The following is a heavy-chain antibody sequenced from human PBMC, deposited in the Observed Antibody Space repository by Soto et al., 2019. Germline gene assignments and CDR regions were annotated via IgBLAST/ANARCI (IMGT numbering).Heavy chain of an antibody. D-gene: IGHD2-21*01. CDR1: GGTFSSYT. CDR2: IIPILGIA. CDR3: ARDPSAGDSAGY. V-gene: IGHV1-69*08. Sequence: QVQLVQSGAEVKKPGSSVKVSCKASGGTFSSYTISWVRQAPGQGLEWMGRIIPILGIANYEQKVRGRVNITADHSTSTAYMELSSLRSEEPAVYYCARDPSAGDSAGYWGQGTLVTVSS. J-gene: IGHJ4*02.